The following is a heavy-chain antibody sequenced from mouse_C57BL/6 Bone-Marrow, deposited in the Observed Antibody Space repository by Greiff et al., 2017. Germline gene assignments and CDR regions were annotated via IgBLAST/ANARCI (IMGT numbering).Heavy chain of an antibody. Sequence: QVTLKVSGPGILQPSQTLSLTCSSSGFSLSTFGMGVGWIRQPPGKGLEWLVHIWWDDDKYYNPALKSRLTISKDTSKNQVFLKIANVYTADTATYYFARIEGFYCGSPDYWGQGTTLTVSS. CDR3: ARIEGFYCGSPDY. J-gene: IGHJ2*01. CDR2: IWWDDDK. V-gene: IGHV8-8*01. CDR1: GFSLSTFGMG. D-gene: IGHD1-1*01.